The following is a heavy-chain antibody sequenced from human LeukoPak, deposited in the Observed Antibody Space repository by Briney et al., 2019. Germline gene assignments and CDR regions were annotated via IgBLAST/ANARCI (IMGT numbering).Heavy chain of an antibody. CDR1: GFTFSSYS. CDR2: ISSSSSYI. Sequence: GGSLRLSCAASGFTFSSYSMNWVRQAPGKGLEWVSSISSSSSYIYYADSVKGRFTISRDNAKNSLYLQMNSLRAEDTAVYYCARVAKSYGDYVEGLYYFDYWGQGTLVTVSS. V-gene: IGHV3-21*01. D-gene: IGHD4-17*01. CDR3: ARVAKSYGDYVEGLYYFDY. J-gene: IGHJ4*02.